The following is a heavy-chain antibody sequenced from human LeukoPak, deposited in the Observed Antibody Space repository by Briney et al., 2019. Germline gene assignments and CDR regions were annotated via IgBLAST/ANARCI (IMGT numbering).Heavy chain of an antibody. CDR3: TTHYYDSSGYWGAFDY. CDR2: IKSKTDGGTT. D-gene: IGHD3-22*01. V-gene: IGHV3-15*01. Sequence: PGGALRLSCAASGFTFSNAWMSWVRQAPGKGLEWVGRIKSKTDGGTTDYAAPVKGRFTISRDDSKNTLYLQMNSLKTEDTAVYYCTTHYYDSSGYWGAFDYWGQGTLVTVSS. CDR1: GFTFSNAW. J-gene: IGHJ4*02.